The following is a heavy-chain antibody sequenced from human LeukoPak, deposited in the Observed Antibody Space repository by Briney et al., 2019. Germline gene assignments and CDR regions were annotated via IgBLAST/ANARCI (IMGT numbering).Heavy chain of an antibody. CDR1: GGSISSSSYY. Sequence: SETLSLTCTVSGGSISSSSYYWGWIRQPPGKGLEWIGEIYHSGSTNYNPSLKSRVTISVDKSKNQFSLKLSSVTAADTAVYYCARTRFKYYFDYWGQGTLVTVSS. J-gene: IGHJ4*02. V-gene: IGHV4-39*07. D-gene: IGHD3-10*01. CDR2: IYHSGST. CDR3: ARTRFKYYFDY.